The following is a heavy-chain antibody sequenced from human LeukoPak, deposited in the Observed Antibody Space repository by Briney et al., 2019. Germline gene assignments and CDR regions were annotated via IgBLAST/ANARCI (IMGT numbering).Heavy chain of an antibody. CDR1: GFTFSDYY. V-gene: IGHV3-11*04. J-gene: IGHJ4*02. D-gene: IGHD4-17*01. CDR2: ISSSGNTI. CDR3: AREAYGDYVNH. Sequence: GGSLRLSCAASGFTFSDYYMSWIRQAPGKGLEWVSYISSSGNTIYYADSVKVRFTISRDNAKNSLYLQMNSLRAEDTAVYHCAREAYGDYVNHWGQGTLVTASS.